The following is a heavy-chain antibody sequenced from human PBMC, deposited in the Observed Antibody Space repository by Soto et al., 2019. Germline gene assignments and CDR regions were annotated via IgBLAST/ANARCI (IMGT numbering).Heavy chain of an antibody. V-gene: IGHV4-30-4*01. CDR1: GGSISSGDYY. CDR2: IYYSGST. Sequence: QVQLQESGPGLVKPSQTLSLTCTVSGGSISSGDYYWSWIRQPPGKGLEWIGYIYYSGSTYYSPSPKRRVTTSVDPSKNQFSLKLSSVTAADTAVYYCARAQGSGFLVSWGQGTLVTVSS. J-gene: IGHJ4*02. CDR3: ARAQGSGFLVS. D-gene: IGHD3-10*01.